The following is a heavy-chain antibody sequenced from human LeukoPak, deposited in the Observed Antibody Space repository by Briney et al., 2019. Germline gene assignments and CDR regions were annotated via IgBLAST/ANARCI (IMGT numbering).Heavy chain of an antibody. D-gene: IGHD3-9*01. J-gene: IGHJ4*02. Sequence: GGSLRLSCAAPGFTFSSYSMNWVRQAPGKGLEWVSSISSSSSYIYYADSVKGRFTISRDNAKNSLYLQMNSLRAEDTAVYYCAREGDYDILTGYYVDYWGQGTLVTVSS. CDR2: ISSSSSYI. CDR3: AREGDYDILTGYYVDY. CDR1: GFTFSSYS. V-gene: IGHV3-21*01.